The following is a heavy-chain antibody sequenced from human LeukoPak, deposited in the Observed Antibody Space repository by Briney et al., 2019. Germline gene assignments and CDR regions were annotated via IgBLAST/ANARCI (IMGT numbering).Heavy chain of an antibody. V-gene: IGHV4-39*01. D-gene: IGHD1-1*01. CDR1: GGSISSSSYY. CDR2: IYYSGST. J-gene: IGHJ3*02. Sequence: SETLSLTCTVSGGSISSSSYYWGWICQPPGKGLEWIGSIYYSGSTYYNPSLKSRVTISVDTYKNQLSLKLSYVTAADTAVYYCARGRGVPLLDAFDIWGQGTMVTVSS. CDR3: ARGRGVPLLDAFDI.